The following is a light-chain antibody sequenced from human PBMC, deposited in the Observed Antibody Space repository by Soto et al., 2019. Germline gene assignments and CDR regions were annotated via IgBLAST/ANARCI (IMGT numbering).Light chain of an antibody. CDR2: DAS. CDR1: QSVRNSL. CDR3: QQYGNSPPET. V-gene: IGKV3-20*01. J-gene: IGKJ5*01. Sequence: EIVLTQSPGTLSLSPGERATLSCRASQSVRNSLLSWYQQKPGQPPRLLIYDASTRATATPERFSGSGSGTDFTLTISRLEPEDFAVYYCQQYGNSPPETFGQGTRLEIK.